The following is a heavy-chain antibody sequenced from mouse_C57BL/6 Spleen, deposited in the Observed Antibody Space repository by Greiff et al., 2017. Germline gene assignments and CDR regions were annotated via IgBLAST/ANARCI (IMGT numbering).Heavy chain of an antibody. CDR1: GFSLTSYA. Sequence: VMLVESGPGLVAPSQSLSITCTVSGFSLTSYAISWVRQPQGKGLEWLGVIWTGGGTKYNSAVKSRLSLSQDNSKSQVFIKMNSLQTDDTARYDCARKTAQAKMDYWGQGTSVTVSS. J-gene: IGHJ4*01. CDR2: IWTGGGT. D-gene: IGHD3-2*02. V-gene: IGHV2-9-1*01. CDR3: ARKTAQAKMDY.